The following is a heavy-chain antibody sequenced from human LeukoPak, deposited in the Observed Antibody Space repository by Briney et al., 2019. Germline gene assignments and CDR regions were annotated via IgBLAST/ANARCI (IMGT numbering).Heavy chain of an antibody. D-gene: IGHD2-2*01. CDR2: INPSGGRR. CDR1: GYTFTSYY. V-gene: IGHV1-46*01. CDR3: SSCSSTSCTDY. Sequence: GASVKVSCKASGYTFTSYYMHWVRQAPGQGGEWMGIINPSGGRRSYAQKFQGRGTITRDTSKSKVYMEVSSLRSEDTAVYYCSSCSSTSCTDYWGQGTLVTVSS. J-gene: IGHJ4*02.